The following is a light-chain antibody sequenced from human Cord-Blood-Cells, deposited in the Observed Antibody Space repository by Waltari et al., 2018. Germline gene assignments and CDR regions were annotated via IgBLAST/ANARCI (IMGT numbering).Light chain of an antibody. CDR3: CSYAGSYTLV. J-gene: IGLJ2*01. CDR1: SRDGGGYNY. Sequence: QSALTQPRSVSGPPGQSVTISCTGTSRDGGGYNYVSWYQQHPGKAPKLMIYDVSKRPAGVPDRFSGSKSGNTASLTISGLQAEDEADYYCCSYAGSYTLVFGGGTKLTVL. V-gene: IGLV2-11*01. CDR2: DVS.